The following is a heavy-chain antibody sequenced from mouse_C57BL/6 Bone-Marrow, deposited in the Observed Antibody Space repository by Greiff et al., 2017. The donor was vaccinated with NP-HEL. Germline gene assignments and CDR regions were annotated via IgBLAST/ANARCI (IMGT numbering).Heavy chain of an antibody. D-gene: IGHD1-2*01. V-gene: IGHV5-6*02. J-gene: IGHJ2*01. CDR3: GRHGTTAVGDY. CDR2: ISSGGSYT. Sequence: EVKLVESGGDLVKPGGSLKLSCAASGFTFSSYGMSWVRQTPDKRLEWVATISSGGSYTYYPDSVKGRFTIARDNAKNTLYLQMSSLKSEDTAMYYCGRHGTTAVGDYWGQGTTLTVSS. CDR1: GFTFSSYG.